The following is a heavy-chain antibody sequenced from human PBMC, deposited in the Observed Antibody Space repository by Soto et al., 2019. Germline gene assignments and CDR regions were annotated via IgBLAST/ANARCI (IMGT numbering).Heavy chain of an antibody. V-gene: IGHV3-9*01. CDR2: ISWNDGRI. J-gene: IGHJ4*02. CDR3: AKSRSYINGPDY. CDR1: GFTFSGDW. D-gene: IGHD2-8*01. Sequence: GGSLRLSCVASGFTFSGDWMHWVRQAPGKGLQWVSGISWNDGRIDYADSVKGRFTISRDNAKKSLYLQMNSLRIEDTAFYYCAKSRSYINGPDYWGQGTLVTVSS.